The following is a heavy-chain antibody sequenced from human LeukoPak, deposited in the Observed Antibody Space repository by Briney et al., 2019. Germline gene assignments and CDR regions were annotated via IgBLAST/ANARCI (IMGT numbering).Heavy chain of an antibody. CDR1: GYTFTSYD. Sequence: ASVKVSCKASGYTFTSYDINWVRQATGQGLEWMGWMNPNSGNTGYAQKFQGRVTITSNTSISTAYMELSSLRSEDTAVYYCARMGDSSGWYDYYYYYMDVWGKGTTVTVSS. D-gene: IGHD6-19*01. CDR2: MNPNSGNT. J-gene: IGHJ6*03. CDR3: ARMGDSSGWYDYYYYYMDV. V-gene: IGHV1-8*03.